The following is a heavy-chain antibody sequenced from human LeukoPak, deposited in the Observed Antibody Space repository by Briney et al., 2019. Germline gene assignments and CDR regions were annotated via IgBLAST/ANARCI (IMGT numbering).Heavy chain of an antibody. D-gene: IGHD6-13*01. Sequence: ASVKVSCKASGYTFTSYDINWVRQATGQGLEWMGWMDPNSGNTGYAQKFQGRVTMTRNTSISTAYMELRSLRSDDTAVYYCARTQLVRRWFDPWGQGTLVTVSS. CDR2: MDPNSGNT. CDR1: GYTFTSYD. J-gene: IGHJ5*02. CDR3: ARTQLVRRWFDP. V-gene: IGHV1-8*01.